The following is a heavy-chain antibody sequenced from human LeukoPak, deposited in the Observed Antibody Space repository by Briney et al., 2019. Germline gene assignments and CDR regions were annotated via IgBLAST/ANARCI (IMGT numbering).Heavy chain of an antibody. V-gene: IGHV4-59*08. D-gene: IGHD7-27*01. Sequence: PSETLSLTCTVSGGSISSYYWSWIRQPPGKGLEWIGSIYHSGSTYYNPSLKSRVTISVDTSENQFSLKLSSVTAADTAVYYCARFSPRAMGNYLDFWGQGTLVTVSS. CDR3: ARFSPRAMGNYLDF. CDR1: GGSISSYY. J-gene: IGHJ4*02. CDR2: IYHSGST.